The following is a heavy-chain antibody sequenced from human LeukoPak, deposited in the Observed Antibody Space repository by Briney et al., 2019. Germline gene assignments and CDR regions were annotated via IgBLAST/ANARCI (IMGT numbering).Heavy chain of an antibody. Sequence: PGGSLRLSCAASGFTFSSYGMNWVRQAPGKGLEWVAVIWYDGSNKYYADSVKGRFTISRDNSKNTLYLQMNSLRAEDTALYYCAKVPSGSIQGEFDPWGQGTLVTVSS. CDR2: IWYDGSNK. J-gene: IGHJ5*02. V-gene: IGHV3-30*02. CDR1: GFTFSSYG. D-gene: IGHD6-19*01. CDR3: AKVPSGSIQGEFDP.